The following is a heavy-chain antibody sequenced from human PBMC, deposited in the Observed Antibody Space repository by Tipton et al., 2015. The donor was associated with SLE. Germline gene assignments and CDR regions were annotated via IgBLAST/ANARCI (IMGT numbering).Heavy chain of an antibody. J-gene: IGHJ6*02. V-gene: IGHV3-74*01. D-gene: IGHD2/OR15-2a*01. CDR1: GFTFSSYW. CDR2: INSDGSST. CDR3: ARDRVLYYYYYGMDV. Sequence: SLRLSCAASGFTFSSYWMHWVRQAPGKGLVWVSRINSDGSSTSYADSVKGRFTISRDNAKNTLYLQMNSLRAEDTAVYYCARDRVLYYYYYGMDVWGQGTTVTVSS.